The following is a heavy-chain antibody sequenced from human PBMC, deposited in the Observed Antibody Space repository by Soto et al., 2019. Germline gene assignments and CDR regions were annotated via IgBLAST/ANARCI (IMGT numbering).Heavy chain of an antibody. Sequence: GGSLRLSCAASGFSVSNYWMDWVRQAPGKGLVWVSHIKSDGTTSYADSVEGRFTVSRDDAKNTFYLQMNGLRAEDTAVYYCAKDRGEEGLKFLEWFGGMDVWGHGTTVTVSS. V-gene: IGHV3-74*01. CDR1: GFSVSNYW. CDR2: IKSDGTT. D-gene: IGHD3-3*01. J-gene: IGHJ6*02. CDR3: AKDRGEEGLKFLEWFGGMDV.